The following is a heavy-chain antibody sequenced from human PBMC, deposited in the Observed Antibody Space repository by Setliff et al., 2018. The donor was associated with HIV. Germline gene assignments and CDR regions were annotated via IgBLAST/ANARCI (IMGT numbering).Heavy chain of an antibody. CDR2: IKEDGSER. CDR1: GFTFSSIW. CDR3: VTGLGSGWAS. Sequence: VGSLRLSCAASGFTFSSIWMSWVRQAPGRGLEWVANIKEDGSERYYVDSVKGRFTISRDNAKNSLFLQMNSLRAEDMAVYYCVTGLGSGWASWGQGTQVTVSS. V-gene: IGHV3-7*01. J-gene: IGHJ1*01. D-gene: IGHD6-19*01.